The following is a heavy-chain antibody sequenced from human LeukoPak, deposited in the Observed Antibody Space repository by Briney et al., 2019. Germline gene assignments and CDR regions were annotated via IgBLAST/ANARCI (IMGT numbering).Heavy chain of an antibody. Sequence: PSETLSLTCALSGGSITDYYYNWVRQPPGKGLEWIGEINHSGSTTYNPSLKSRVIIAVDTSKNQFSLKLTSVTAADTAVYYCARVGDLFGAHRVRGLPPDYYYMDVWGRGTTVTVSS. D-gene: IGHD3-10*01. V-gene: IGHV4-34*01. CDR3: ARVGDLFGAHRVRGLPPDYYYMDV. CDR1: GGSITDYY. J-gene: IGHJ6*03. CDR2: INHSGST.